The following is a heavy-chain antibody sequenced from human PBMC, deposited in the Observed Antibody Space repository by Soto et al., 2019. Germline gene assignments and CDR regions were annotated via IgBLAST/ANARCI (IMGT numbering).Heavy chain of an antibody. CDR3: ARDSVYSVSYLDN. V-gene: IGHV3-33*01. CDR2: IWYDVSNK. Sequence: QVQLVESGGGVVQPGRSLRLSCAASGFTFSSYGMHWVRQAPGKGLDWVALIWYDVSNKYYADSVKGRFTISRDNSKNTLDLQMNSLRAEDTAVYYCARDSVYSVSYLDNWGQGTLVTVSS. CDR1: GFTFSSYG. D-gene: IGHD1-26*01. J-gene: IGHJ4*02.